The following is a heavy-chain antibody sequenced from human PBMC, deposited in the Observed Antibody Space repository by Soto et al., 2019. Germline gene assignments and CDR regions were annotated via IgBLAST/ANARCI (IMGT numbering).Heavy chain of an antibody. CDR1: GGTFNNYA. CDR3: ARGDILNGSLDS. J-gene: IGHJ4*02. CDR2: IIPILGTT. Sequence: QVQLVQSGAEVKKPGSSVKVSCKTSGGTFNNYAISWVRQAPGQGPEWMGGIIPILGTTNYAQKFQGRVTITADESTSTAYMELSSLRSEDTAVYYCARGDILNGSLDSWGQGSLVTVSS. V-gene: IGHV1-69*01. D-gene: IGHD3-9*01.